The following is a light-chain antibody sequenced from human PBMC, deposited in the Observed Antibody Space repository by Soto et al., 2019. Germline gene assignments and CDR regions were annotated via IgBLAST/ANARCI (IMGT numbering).Light chain of an antibody. J-gene: IGKJ5*01. CDR2: DAS. CDR3: HSRA. CDR1: QTISRW. V-gene: IGKV1-5*01. Sequence: IHMTRSPSSLSASVGDTFTITCRASQTISRWLASYQQKPGRAPKLLIYDASTLESGVPSRSSGSGSETEFTITLSRLPPDDFATYFCHSRAFGQGTRLEIK.